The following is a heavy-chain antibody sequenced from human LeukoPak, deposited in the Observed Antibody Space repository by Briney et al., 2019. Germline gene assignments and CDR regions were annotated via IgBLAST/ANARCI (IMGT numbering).Heavy chain of an antibody. CDR3: ATARDEYYFDY. V-gene: IGHV3-33*01. CDR1: GFNFRSYG. Sequence: AGGSLRLSCAASGFNFRSYGMDWVRQAPGKGLEWLAVIWYDGSNKYYAEPVKGRFTISKDNSKNTLYLQMSSLRAEDTAVYYCATARDEYYFDYWGQGTLVTVSS. CDR2: IWYDGSNK. J-gene: IGHJ4*02.